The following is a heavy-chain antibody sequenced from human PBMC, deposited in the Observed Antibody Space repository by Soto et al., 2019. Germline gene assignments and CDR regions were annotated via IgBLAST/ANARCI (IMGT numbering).Heavy chain of an antibody. CDR1: GGSISSYY. V-gene: IGHV4-59*08. Sequence: SETLSLTCTVSGGSISSYYWSWIRQPPGKGLEWIGYIYYSGSTNYNPSLKSRVTISVDTSKNQFSLKLSSVTAADTAVYYCARQSPSVTMVRGPLYYFDYWGQGTLVTVSS. J-gene: IGHJ4*02. D-gene: IGHD3-10*01. CDR3: ARQSPSVTMVRGPLYYFDY. CDR2: IYYSGST.